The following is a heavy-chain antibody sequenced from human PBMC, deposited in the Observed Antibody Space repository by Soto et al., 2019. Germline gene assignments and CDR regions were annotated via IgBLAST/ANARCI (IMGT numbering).Heavy chain of an antibody. CDR2: IPYDGSNK. J-gene: IGHJ4*02. CDR1: GFTFSNYG. Sequence: QVQLVESGGGVVQPGRSLRLSCAASGFTFSNYGMHWVRQAPGKGLEWVAVIPYDGSNKYYADSVMGRFTISRDNSKNTLSLQLNSLRAEDTAVYYCAKAHYYDISGPDYWGQGTLVTVSS. D-gene: IGHD3-22*01. CDR3: AKAHYYDISGPDY. V-gene: IGHV3-30*18.